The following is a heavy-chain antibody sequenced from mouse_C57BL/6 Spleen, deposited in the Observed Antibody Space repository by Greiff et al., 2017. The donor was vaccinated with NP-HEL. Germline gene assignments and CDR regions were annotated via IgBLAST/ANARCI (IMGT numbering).Heavy chain of an antibody. CDR3: ARQAYYDYAGADY. Sequence: EVHLVESGGDLVKPGGSLKLSCAASGFTFSSYGMSWVRQTPDKRLEWVATISSGGSYTYYPDSVKGRFTISRDNAKNTLYLQMSSRKSEDTAMYYCARQAYYDYAGADYWGQGTTLTVSS. V-gene: IGHV5-6*01. D-gene: IGHD2-4*01. CDR1: GFTFSSYG. CDR2: ISSGGSYT. J-gene: IGHJ2*01.